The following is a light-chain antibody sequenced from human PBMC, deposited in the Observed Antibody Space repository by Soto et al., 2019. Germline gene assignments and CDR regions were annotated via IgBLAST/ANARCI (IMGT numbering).Light chain of an antibody. CDR1: HSVSSSY. CDR2: GAS. Sequence: EIALTQSPGTLSMSPGARATLSCRAIHSVSSSYLAWYQQKPGQAHRLLIYGASSMATGIPDRFSGSGSGTDFTLTISRLEPEDFAVYYCQQFSSSPWTFGEGTKVEIK. V-gene: IGKV3-20*01. CDR3: QQFSSSPWT. J-gene: IGKJ1*01.